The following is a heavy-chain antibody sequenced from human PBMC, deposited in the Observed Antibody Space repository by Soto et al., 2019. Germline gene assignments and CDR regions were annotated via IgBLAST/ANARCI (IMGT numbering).Heavy chain of an antibody. V-gene: IGHV3-23*01. Sequence: PGGSLRLSCAASGFTFSDYAMSWVRQAPGKGLEWLSLISGTGVPALYAGTVKGRFSISRDNSRNSLFLQMNSLRAGDTAVYYCVKDGGYCSSTTCYSPRNHYFDSWGQGTLVTVSS. D-gene: IGHD2-2*01. J-gene: IGHJ4*02. CDR3: VKDGGYCSSTTCYSPRNHYFDS. CDR1: GFTFSDYA. CDR2: ISGTGVPA.